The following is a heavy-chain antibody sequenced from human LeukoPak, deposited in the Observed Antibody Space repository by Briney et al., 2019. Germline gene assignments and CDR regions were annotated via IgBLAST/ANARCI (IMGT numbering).Heavy chain of an antibody. CDR1: GYSISSGYY. Sequence: SETLSLTCAVSGYSISSGYYWGWIRQPPGKGLEWIGSIYHSGSTYYNPSLKSRVTISVDTSKNQFSLKLSSVTAADTAVYYCASTNCGSVSCYGANWFDPWGQGTLVTVSS. CDR2: IYHSGST. D-gene: IGHD2-2*01. V-gene: IGHV4-38-2*01. J-gene: IGHJ5*02. CDR3: ASTNCGSVSCYGANWFDP.